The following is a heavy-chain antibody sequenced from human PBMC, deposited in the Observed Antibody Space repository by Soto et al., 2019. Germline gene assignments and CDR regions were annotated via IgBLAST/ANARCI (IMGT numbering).Heavy chain of an antibody. CDR2: FDPEDGET. CDR1: GYTLTDFS. J-gene: IGHJ4*02. Sequence: ASVKVSCKVSGYTLTDFSMHWVRQAPGKGLEWMGVFDPEDGETIYAQKFQGRVTMTEDTSTDTAYLELSSLTPEDTAVYYCATDDSHGYYNFVYWGQGTPVTVSS. CDR3: ATDDSHGYYNFVY. V-gene: IGHV1-24*01. D-gene: IGHD3-22*01.